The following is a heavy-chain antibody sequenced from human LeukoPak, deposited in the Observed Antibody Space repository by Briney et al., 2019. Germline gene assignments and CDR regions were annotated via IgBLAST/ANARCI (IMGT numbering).Heavy chain of an antibody. V-gene: IGHV3-33*01. CDR2: IWYDGSNK. CDR3: AGYSGTNWFDP. D-gene: IGHD1-26*01. Sequence: PGGSLRLSCAASGFTFSSYGMHWVRQAPGKGLEWVAVIWYDGSNKYYADSVKGRFTISRDNSKKTLYLQMNSLRAEDTAAYYCAGYSGTNWFDPWGQGTLVTVSS. J-gene: IGHJ5*02. CDR1: GFTFSSYG.